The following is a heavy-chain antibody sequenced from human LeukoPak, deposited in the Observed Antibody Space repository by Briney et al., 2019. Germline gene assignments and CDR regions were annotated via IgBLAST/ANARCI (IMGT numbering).Heavy chain of an antibody. J-gene: IGHJ6*04. Sequence: ASVKVSCKASGGTFSSYAISWVRQAPGQGLEWMGGIIPIFGTANYAQKLQGRVTITADKSTSTAYMELSSLRSEDTAVYYCARVIAAAGTPDYYYGMDVWGKGTTVTVSS. CDR3: ARVIAAAGTPDYYYGMDV. D-gene: IGHD6-13*01. V-gene: IGHV1-69*06. CDR1: GGTFSSYA. CDR2: IIPIFGTA.